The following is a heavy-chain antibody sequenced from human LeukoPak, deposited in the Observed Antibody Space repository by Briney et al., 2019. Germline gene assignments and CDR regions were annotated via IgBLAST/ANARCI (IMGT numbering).Heavy chain of an antibody. CDR2: IPYSGST. CDR1: GDSISSNNYY. J-gene: IGHJ4*02. CDR3: ARGRVRYCSSTSCSSFFDY. D-gene: IGHD2-2*01. V-gene: IGHV4-39*07. Sequence: PSETLSLTCTVSGDSISSNNYYWAWVRQPPGKGLEWIGSIPYSGSTYYHPSLKSRLTISVDTSKNQFSLKLSSVTAADTAVYYCARGRVRYCSSTSCSSFFDYWGQGTLVTVSS.